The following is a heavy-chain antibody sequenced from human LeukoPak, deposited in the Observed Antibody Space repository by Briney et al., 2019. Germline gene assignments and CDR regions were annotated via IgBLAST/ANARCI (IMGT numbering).Heavy chain of an antibody. CDR3: ARSGLAARYYYYYYMDV. CDR1: GYTFTSYD. V-gene: IGHV1-2*02. Sequence: ASVKVSCKASGYTFTSYDINWVRQATGQGLEWMGWINPNSGGTNYAQKFQGRVTMTRDTSISTAYMELSRLRSDDTAVYYCARSGLAARYYYYYYMDVWGKGTTVTVSS. D-gene: IGHD6-6*01. CDR2: INPNSGGT. J-gene: IGHJ6*03.